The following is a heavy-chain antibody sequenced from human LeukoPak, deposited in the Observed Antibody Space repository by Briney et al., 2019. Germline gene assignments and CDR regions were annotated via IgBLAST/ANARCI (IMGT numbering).Heavy chain of an antibody. CDR1: GGSISSSSYY. CDR3: ARSLPNSYGDYEYYYYGMDV. D-gene: IGHD4-17*01. Sequence: SETLSLTCTVSGGSISSSSYYWGWIRQPPGKGLEWIGSIYYSGSTYYNPSLKSRVTISVDTSKNQFSLKLSSVTAADTAVYYCARSLPNSYGDYEYYYYGMDVWGQGTTVTVSS. CDR2: IYYSGST. J-gene: IGHJ6*02. V-gene: IGHV4-39*07.